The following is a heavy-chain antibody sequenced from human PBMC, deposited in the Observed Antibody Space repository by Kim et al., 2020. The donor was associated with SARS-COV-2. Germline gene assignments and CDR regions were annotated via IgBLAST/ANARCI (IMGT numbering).Heavy chain of an antibody. V-gene: IGHV3-21*01. Sequence: DSVKGRLTISRDNAKNSLYLQMNSLRAEDTAVYYCARDRNSGSYRDAFDIWGQGTMVTVSS. D-gene: IGHD1-26*01. CDR3: ARDRNSGSYRDAFDI. J-gene: IGHJ3*02.